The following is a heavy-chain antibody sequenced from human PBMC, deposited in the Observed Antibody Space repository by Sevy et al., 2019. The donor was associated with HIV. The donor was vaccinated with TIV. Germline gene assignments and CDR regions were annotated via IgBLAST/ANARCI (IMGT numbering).Heavy chain of an antibody. CDR1: GFTFSSYS. CDR3: ARLWEYQLLWRPTRTLNYYYYYYMDV. V-gene: IGHV3-21*01. CDR2: ISSSSSYI. D-gene: IGHD2-2*01. Sequence: GGSLRLSCAASGFTFSSYSMNWVRQAPGKGLEWVSSISSSSSYIYYADSVKGRFTISRDNAKNSLYLQMNSLRAEDTAVYYCARLWEYQLLWRPTRTLNYYYYYYMDVWGKGTTVTVSS. J-gene: IGHJ6*03.